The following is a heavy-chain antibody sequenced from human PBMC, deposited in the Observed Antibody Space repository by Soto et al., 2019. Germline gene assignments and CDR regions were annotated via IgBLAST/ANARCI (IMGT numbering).Heavy chain of an antibody. CDR2: IRDSGGST. CDR3: AKKRVAARPPFD. Sequence: EVQLLESGGGLVQPGGSLRLSCAASGFTFGSYVMGWVRQSPGKGLEWVSSIRDSGGSTYYADSVKGRFSISRDNSKNTLCLQMNSLRAEDTAIYYWAKKRVAARPPFDWGQGTLVTVSS. J-gene: IGHJ4*02. CDR1: GFTFGSYV. V-gene: IGHV3-23*01. D-gene: IGHD6-6*01.